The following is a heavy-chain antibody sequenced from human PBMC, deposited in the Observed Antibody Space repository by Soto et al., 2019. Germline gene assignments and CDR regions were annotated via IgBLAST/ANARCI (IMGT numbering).Heavy chain of an antibody. D-gene: IGHD6-6*01. J-gene: IGHJ4*02. Sequence: ASVKVSCKASGYTFTIYGISWVLQSPLQWLEWMGCISAYNGNTNYAQKLQGRVTMTTDTSTSTAYMELRSLRSDDTAVYYCARDRYSSSSPILSKFDYWGQGTLVTVSS. CDR2: ISAYNGNT. CDR1: GYTFTIYG. V-gene: IGHV1-18*01. CDR3: ARDRYSSSSPILSKFDY.